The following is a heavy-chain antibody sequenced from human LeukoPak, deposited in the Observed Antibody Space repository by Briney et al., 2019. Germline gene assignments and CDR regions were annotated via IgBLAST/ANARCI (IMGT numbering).Heavy chain of an antibody. CDR2: ISAYNGNT. Sequence: ASGKASCKASGYTFTSYGISWVRQAPGQGLEWMGWISAYNGNTNYAQKLQGRVTMTTDTSTSTAYMELRSLRSDDTAVYYCAREGDDFWSGYRNWFDPWGQGTLVTVSS. V-gene: IGHV1-18*01. J-gene: IGHJ5*02. CDR3: AREGDDFWSGYRNWFDP. CDR1: GYTFTSYG. D-gene: IGHD3-3*01.